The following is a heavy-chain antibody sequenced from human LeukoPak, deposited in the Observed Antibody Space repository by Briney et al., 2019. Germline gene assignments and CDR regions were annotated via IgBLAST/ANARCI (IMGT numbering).Heavy chain of an antibody. V-gene: IGHV3-20*01. CDR3: ARDFSSGWYGWFDP. CDR1: GFTFGNYA. CDR2: ISGTGSST. J-gene: IGHJ5*02. D-gene: IGHD6-19*01. Sequence: GGSLILSCEASGFTFGNYAMNWVRQAPGKGLEWVSTISGTGSSTYYADSAKGRFTISRDNAKNSLYLQMNSLRAEDTALYHCARDFSSGWYGWFDPWGQGTLVTVSS.